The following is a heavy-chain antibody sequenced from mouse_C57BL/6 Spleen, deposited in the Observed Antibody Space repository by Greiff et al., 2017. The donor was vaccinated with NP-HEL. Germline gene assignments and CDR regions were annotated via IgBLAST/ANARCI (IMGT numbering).Heavy chain of an antibody. J-gene: IGHJ4*01. CDR2: ITPSSGYT. V-gene: IGHV1-7*01. CDR3: AKWITTVGGPMDY. Sequence: VQLQQSGAELAKPGASVKLSFKASGYTFTSYWMHWVHQRPGQGLEWIGYITPSSGYTTSNQKFKDKATLTADKSSSTAYMQLSILTYEDSAVYYCAKWITTVGGPMDYWGQGTSVTVSS. D-gene: IGHD1-1*01. CDR1: GYTFTSYW.